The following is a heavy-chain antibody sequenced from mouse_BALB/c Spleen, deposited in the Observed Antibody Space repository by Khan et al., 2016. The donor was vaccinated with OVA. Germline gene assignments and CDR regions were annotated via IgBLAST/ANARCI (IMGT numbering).Heavy chain of an antibody. J-gene: IGHJ3*01. V-gene: IGHV1S135*01. CDR2: IDPFSGGT. D-gene: IGHD2-2*01. CDR3: TRHGYDAWFTY. Sequence: EVELVESGPELMKPGASVKISCKASGYSFTSYYIHWVKESHGKSLEWIGYIDPFSGGTTYNQKFKGKATLTVDKSSSTAYIHLSILTSDDSAVYYCTRHGYDAWFTYWGQGTLVTVSA. CDR1: GYSFTSYY.